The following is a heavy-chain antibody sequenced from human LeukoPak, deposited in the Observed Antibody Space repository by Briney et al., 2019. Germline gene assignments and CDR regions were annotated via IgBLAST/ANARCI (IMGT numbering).Heavy chain of an antibody. D-gene: IGHD6-13*01. CDR2: LNTNTVNP. J-gene: IGHJ4*02. Sequence: ASVKVSCKASGYTFTTYAMNWVRQPPAQALVWMAYLNTNTVNPTYAQGFTGRFVFSLDTSVSTAYLQISSLKAEDTAVYYCARGTRYSSSWPPHWGQGSLVTVSS. CDR1: GYTFTTYA. CDR3: ARGTRYSSSWPPH. V-gene: IGHV7-4-1*02.